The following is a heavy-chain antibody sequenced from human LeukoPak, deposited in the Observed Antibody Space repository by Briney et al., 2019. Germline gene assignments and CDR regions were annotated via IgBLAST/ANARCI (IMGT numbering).Heavy chain of an antibody. D-gene: IGHD3-9*01. J-gene: IGHJ4*02. CDR1: GITLSNYG. Sequence: GGSLRLSCVVSGITLSNYGMSWVRQAPGKGLEWVSGISERGGSTNYADSVKGRFTISRDNSKNTLYLQMNSLRAEDTAVYYCARDPRSRSYDILTGYSHWGQGTLVTVSS. V-gene: IGHV3-23*01. CDR3: ARDPRSRSYDILTGYSH. CDR2: ISERGGST.